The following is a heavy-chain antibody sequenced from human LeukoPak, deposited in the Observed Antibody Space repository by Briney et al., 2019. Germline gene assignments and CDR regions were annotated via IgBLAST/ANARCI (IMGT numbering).Heavy chain of an antibody. CDR2: ISYDGSNK. J-gene: IGHJ4*02. V-gene: IGHV3-30-3*01. D-gene: IGHD6-13*01. CDR3: ANAVWYISSWPNLPIDY. CDR1: GFTFSSYA. Sequence: PGRSLRLSCAASGFTFSSYAMHWVRQAPGKGLEWVAVISYDGSNKYYADSVKGRFTISRDNSKNTLYLQMNSLRAEDTAVYYCANAVWYISSWPNLPIDYWGQGTLVTVSS.